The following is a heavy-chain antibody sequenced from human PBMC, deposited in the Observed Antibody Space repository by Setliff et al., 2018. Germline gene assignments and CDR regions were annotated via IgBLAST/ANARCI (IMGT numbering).Heavy chain of an antibody. CDR3: ARGQWLVNNWFDP. J-gene: IGHJ5*02. V-gene: IGHV3-23*01. CDR2: ISGSAAKT. Sequence: PGESLRLSCTASGFTFSAYAISWVRQTPGKGLEWVSTISGSAAKTFYADSVKGRFTISRDNSKNTVDLQMNSLRVEDTAVYYCARGQWLVNNWFDPWGQGTLVTVSS. CDR1: GFTFSAYA. D-gene: IGHD6-19*01.